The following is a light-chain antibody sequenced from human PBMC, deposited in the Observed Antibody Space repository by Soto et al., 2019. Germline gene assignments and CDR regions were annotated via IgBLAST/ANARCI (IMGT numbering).Light chain of an antibody. CDR3: QQYNNWPPYS. CDR1: QSVSSN. CDR2: GAS. Sequence: EILLTQSPGTLSLSPGERATLSCRASQSVSSNLAWYQQKPGQAPRLLIYGASTRATGIPARFSGSGSGTEFTLTISSLQSEDFAVYYCQQYNNWPPYSFGQGTKLEIK. J-gene: IGKJ2*01. V-gene: IGKV3-15*01.